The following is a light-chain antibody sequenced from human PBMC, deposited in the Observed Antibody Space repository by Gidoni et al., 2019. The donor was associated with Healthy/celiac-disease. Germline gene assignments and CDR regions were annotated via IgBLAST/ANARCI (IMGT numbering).Light chain of an antibody. J-gene: IGLJ3*02. V-gene: IGLV2-14*03. CDR3: SSYTSSSTLEV. CDR1: SSDVGGYNY. Sequence: QSALTQPASVAGSPGQSITISCTGTSSDVGGYNYVSWYQQHPGQAPKLMIYDVSNRPSGVSTRFSGSKSGNTASLTISGLQAEDEADYYCSSYTSSSTLEVFGGGTKLTVL. CDR2: DVS.